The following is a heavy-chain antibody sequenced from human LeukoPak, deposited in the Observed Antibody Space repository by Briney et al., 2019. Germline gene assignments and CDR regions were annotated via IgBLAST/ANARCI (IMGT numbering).Heavy chain of an antibody. CDR1: GGSISSGSYY. CDR3: ARRRADHGYGSSWYVEYYFDY. Sequence: PSETLSLTCTVSGGSISSGSYYWSWIRQPAGKGLEWIGRIYTSGSTNYNPSLKSRDTISVDTSNNQFSLKLSSVTAADTAVYYCARRRADHGYGSSWYVEYYFDYWGQGTLVTVSS. D-gene: IGHD6-13*01. J-gene: IGHJ4*02. CDR2: IYTSGST. V-gene: IGHV4-61*02.